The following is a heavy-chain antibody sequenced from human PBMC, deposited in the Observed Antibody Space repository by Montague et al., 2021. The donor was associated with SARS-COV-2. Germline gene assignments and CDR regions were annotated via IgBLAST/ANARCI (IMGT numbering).Heavy chain of an antibody. CDR3: ARQGRISMVRLNWFDP. CDR2: IYYSGGT. D-gene: IGHD3-10*01. V-gene: IGHV4-39*01. Sequence: SETLSLTCTVSGGSISSSSYYWGWIRKPPGKRLEWIGSIYYSGGTSYNPSLKSRVTISVDTSKNQFSLKLGSVTAADTAVYYCARQGRISMVRLNWFDPWG. J-gene: IGHJ5*02. CDR1: GGSISSSSYY.